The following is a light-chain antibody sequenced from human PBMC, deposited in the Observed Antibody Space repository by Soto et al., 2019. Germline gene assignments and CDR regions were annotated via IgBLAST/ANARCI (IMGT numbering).Light chain of an antibody. CDR2: QDS. CDR3: CSYAGSYTLV. Sequence: SYELTQPPSVSVSPGQTASITCSGDKLGDKYACWYQQKPGQSPVLVIYQDSKRPSGIPERFSGSKSGNTASLTISGLQAEDEADYYCCSYAGSYTLVFGGGTKVTVL. V-gene: IGLV3-1*01. CDR1: KLGDKY. J-gene: IGLJ2*01.